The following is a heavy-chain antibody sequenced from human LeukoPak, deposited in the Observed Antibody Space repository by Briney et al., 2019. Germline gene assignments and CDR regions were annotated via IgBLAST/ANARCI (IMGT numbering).Heavy chain of an antibody. D-gene: IGHD3-22*01. Sequence: APEKVSCKASGYTFTPYDITWVRQATAQDLAWMGWINPKSGDKPYAQKFQGRVAMTRDTSISTAYMELSSLRSEDTAVYYCARGLGDYYDTSDYYYAVPAHWGQGTLVTVSS. CDR3: ARGLGDYYDTSDYYYAVPAH. V-gene: IGHV1-8*01. J-gene: IGHJ4*02. CDR2: INPKSGDK. CDR1: GYTFTPYD.